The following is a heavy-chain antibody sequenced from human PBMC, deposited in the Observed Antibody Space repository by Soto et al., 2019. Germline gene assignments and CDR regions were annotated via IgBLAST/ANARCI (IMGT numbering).Heavy chain of an antibody. CDR1: GYTFTSYD. V-gene: IGHV1-8*01. CDR3: SRDRAATTYGMDV. D-gene: IGHD1-26*01. J-gene: IGHJ6*02. Sequence: ASVKVSCKASGYTFTSYDINWVRQATGQGLEWMEWMNTNSGNTGYAQKLQGRVTMTRNTSISTAYMELSSLRSEDTAVYYCSRDRAATTYGMDVWGQGTTVTVSS. CDR2: MNTNSGNT.